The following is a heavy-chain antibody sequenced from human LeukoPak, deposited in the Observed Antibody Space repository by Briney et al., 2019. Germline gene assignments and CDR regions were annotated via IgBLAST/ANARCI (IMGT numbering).Heavy chain of an antibody. Sequence: SETLSLTCTVSGGSISSYYWSWIRQPPGKGLEWIGYIYYSGSTNYNPPLKSRVTISVDTSKNQFSLKLTSVTAADTAVYYCARVGNYGSGSFDNWGQGTLVTVSS. J-gene: IGHJ4*02. CDR1: GGSISSYY. CDR3: ARVGNYGSGSFDN. D-gene: IGHD3-10*01. V-gene: IGHV4-59*08. CDR2: IYYSGST.